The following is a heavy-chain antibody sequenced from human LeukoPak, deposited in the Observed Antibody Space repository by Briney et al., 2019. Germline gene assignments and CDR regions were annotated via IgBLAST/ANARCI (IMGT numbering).Heavy chain of an antibody. Sequence: PSETLSLTCTVSGGSISSYSWNWIRQPAGKGLEWIGHIYSSGSTNYNPSLNSRVTMSVDTSKNQFTLRLSSVTAADTAVYYCARGIYGSGLAAFDIWGQGTMVTVSS. V-gene: IGHV4-4*07. CDR3: ARGIYGSGLAAFDI. D-gene: IGHD3-10*01. CDR1: GGSISSYS. J-gene: IGHJ3*02. CDR2: IYSSGST.